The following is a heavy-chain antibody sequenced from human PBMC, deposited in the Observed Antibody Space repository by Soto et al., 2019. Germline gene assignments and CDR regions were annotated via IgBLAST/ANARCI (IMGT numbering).Heavy chain of an antibody. D-gene: IGHD3-3*01. CDR3: TRLWDDFWSGYYYGMDV. CDR2: IRSKANSYAT. Sequence: EVQLVESGGGLVQPEGSLKLSCAASGFTFSGSAMHWVRQASGKGLEWVGRIRSKANSYATAYAASVKGRFTISRDDSKNTAYLQMNSLKTEDTAVYYCTRLWDDFWSGYYYGMDVWGQGTTVTVSS. V-gene: IGHV3-73*02. CDR1: GFTFSGSA. J-gene: IGHJ6*02.